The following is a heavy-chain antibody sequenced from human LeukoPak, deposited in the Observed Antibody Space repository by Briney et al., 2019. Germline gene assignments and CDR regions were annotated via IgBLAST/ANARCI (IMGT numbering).Heavy chain of an antibody. V-gene: IGHV4-61*01. CDR2: IYYSGST. CDR3: ARAVRRNGEVAA. J-gene: IGHJ5*02. Sequence: PSETLSLTCTVSGGSVSSGSYYWSWIRQPPGKGLEWIGYIYYSGSTSYNPSLKSRVTISVDTSKNQFSLKLSSVTAADTAVYYCARAVRRNGEVAAWGQGTLVTVSS. D-gene: IGHD4-17*01. CDR1: GGSVSSGSYY.